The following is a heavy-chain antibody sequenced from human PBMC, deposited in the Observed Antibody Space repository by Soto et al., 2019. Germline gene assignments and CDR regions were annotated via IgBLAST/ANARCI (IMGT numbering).Heavy chain of an antibody. V-gene: IGHV3-30*18. Sequence: GGSLRLSCAASRFTFSSYGMHWVRQAPGKGLEWVAVISYDGSNKYYADSVKGRFTISRDNSKNTLYLQMNSLRAEDTAVYYCAKAEIAARPPYYYYYYGMDVWGQGTTVTVSS. D-gene: IGHD6-6*01. CDR3: AKAEIAARPPYYYYYYGMDV. J-gene: IGHJ6*02. CDR2: ISYDGSNK. CDR1: RFTFSSYG.